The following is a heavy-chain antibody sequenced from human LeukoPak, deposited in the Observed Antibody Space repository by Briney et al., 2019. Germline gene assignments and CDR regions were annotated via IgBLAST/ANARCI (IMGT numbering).Heavy chain of an antibody. CDR1: GFSFSDYT. CDR2: ISGSSREI. CDR3: ARGYCGGDCYGD. V-gene: IGHV3-21*01. Sequence: GGSLRLSCAASGFSFSDYTMNWVRQAPGKGLEYVSSISGSSREIYYADSVKGRFTISRDNTKSSLFLQMNSLRVEDMVVYYCARGYCGGDCYGDWGQGTLVTVSS. D-gene: IGHD2-21*02. J-gene: IGHJ1*01.